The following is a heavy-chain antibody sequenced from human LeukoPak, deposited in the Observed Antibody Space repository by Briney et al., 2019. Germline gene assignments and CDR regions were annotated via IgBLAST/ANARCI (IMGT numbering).Heavy chain of an antibody. CDR3: ARAYCSSTSCPTISEYFQH. D-gene: IGHD2-2*01. V-gene: IGHV3-23*01. CDR1: GFTSSSYA. J-gene: IGHJ1*01. CDR2: ISGSGGST. Sequence: GGSLRLSCAASGFTSSSYAMSWVRQAPGKGLEWVSAISGSGGSTYYADSVKGRFTISRDNSKNTLYLQMNSLRAEDTAVYYCARAYCSSTSCPTISEYFQHWGQGTLVTVSS.